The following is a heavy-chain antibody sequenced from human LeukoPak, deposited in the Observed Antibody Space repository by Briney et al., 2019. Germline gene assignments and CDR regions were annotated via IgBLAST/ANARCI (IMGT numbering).Heavy chain of an antibody. V-gene: IGHV1-2*02. CDR3: ARGRTLLDGSGILWDY. CDR1: GYTFTGYY. Sequence: ASVKVSCKASGYTFTGYYMHWVRQAPGQGLEWMGWINPNSGGTNYAQKFQGRVTMTTDTSTSTAYMELRSLRSDDTAVYYCARGRTLLDGSGILWDYWGQGALVTVSS. J-gene: IGHJ4*02. CDR2: INPNSGGT. D-gene: IGHD3-22*01.